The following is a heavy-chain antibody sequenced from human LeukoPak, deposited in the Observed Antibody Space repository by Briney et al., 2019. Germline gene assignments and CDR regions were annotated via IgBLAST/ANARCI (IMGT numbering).Heavy chain of an antibody. J-gene: IGHJ4*02. Sequence: DSVEGRFTISRDNSKKTLYLQMNSLRPEDAAVYYCAKDERRGYSYAHRPLRIDSWGQGTLVTASS. CDR3: AKDERRGYSYAHRPLRIDS. D-gene: IGHD5-18*01. V-gene: IGHV3-30*02.